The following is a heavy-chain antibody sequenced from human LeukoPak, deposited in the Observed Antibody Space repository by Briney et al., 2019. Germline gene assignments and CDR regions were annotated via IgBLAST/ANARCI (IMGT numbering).Heavy chain of an antibody. J-gene: IGHJ4*02. D-gene: IGHD5-12*01. CDR2: INPSGGST. CDR1: GYTFTSYY. Sequence: ASVKVSCKASGYTFTSYYMHWVRQAPGQGLEWMGIINPSGGSTNYAQKFQGRVTMTRDTSTSTVYMELSSLRSEDTAVYYCARDAGYSGYDFYFDYWGQGTLVTVSS. CDR3: ARDAGYSGYDFYFDY. V-gene: IGHV1-46*01.